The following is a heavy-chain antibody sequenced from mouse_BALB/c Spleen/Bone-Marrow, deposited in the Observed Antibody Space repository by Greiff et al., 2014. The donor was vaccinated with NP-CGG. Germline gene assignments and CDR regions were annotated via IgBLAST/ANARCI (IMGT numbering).Heavy chain of an antibody. CDR2: IHYSGIT. Sequence: VQLQQSGPDLVKPSQSLSLTCTVTGYSITSYYSWHWIRQFPGNKLEWMGYIHYSGITVYNPSLKSRISITRDTSNNQFFLQLNSVTTEDTATYYCARFAVTPYTMDYWGQGTSVTVSS. D-gene: IGHD2-13*01. CDR3: ARFAVTPYTMDY. V-gene: IGHV3-1*02. CDR1: GYSITSYYS. J-gene: IGHJ4*01.